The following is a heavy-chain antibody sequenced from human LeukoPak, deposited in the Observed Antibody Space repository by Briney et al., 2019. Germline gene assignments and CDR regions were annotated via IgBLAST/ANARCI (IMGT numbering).Heavy chain of an antibody. CDR1: GGSISSTTDY. CDR3: ARGGSSGYVGNFQR. CDR2: IYYGGGT. J-gene: IGHJ1*01. D-gene: IGHD3-22*01. V-gene: IGHV4-39*07. Sequence: SATLSLTCSVSGGSISSTTDYWGWIRQPPGKGLEWIGSIYYGGGTYYNPSLKSRETISVDTSKNQFSLELNSVTAADTALYYCARGGSSGYVGNFQRWGQGTQVIVSS.